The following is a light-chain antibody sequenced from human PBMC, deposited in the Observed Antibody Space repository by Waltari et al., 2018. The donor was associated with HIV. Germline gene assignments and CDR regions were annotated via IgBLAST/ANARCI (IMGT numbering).Light chain of an antibody. J-gene: IGKJ2*03. CDR2: AAS. CDR1: QGINSY. Sequence: DIQLTQSPSSLSASVGDRVTITFRSRQGINSYLAWFQQKPGKAPKTLIYAASGLLSGVPSRFSGSGSGTEFILTISSLQPEDFATYYCQQYKTYPYSFGQGTNLQMK. V-gene: IGKV1-16*01. CDR3: QQYKTYPYS.